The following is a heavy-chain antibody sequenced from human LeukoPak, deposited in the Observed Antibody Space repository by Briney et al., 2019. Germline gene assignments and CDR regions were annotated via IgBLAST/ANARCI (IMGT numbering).Heavy chain of an antibody. D-gene: IGHD3-22*01. CDR3: ARETDYYDSSGYSFDY. V-gene: IGHV3-66*01. Sequence: GGSLRLSCAASGFTVSSYGMSWVRQAPGKGLEWVSVIYSGGSTYYADSVKGRFTISRDNSKNTLYLQMNSLRAEDTAVYYCARETDYYDSSGYSFDYWGQGTLVTVSS. CDR2: IYSGGST. J-gene: IGHJ4*02. CDR1: GFTVSSYG.